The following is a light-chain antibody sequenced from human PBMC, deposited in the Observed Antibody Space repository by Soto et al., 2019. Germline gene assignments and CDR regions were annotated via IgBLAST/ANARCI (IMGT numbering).Light chain of an antibody. CDR2: GAS. V-gene: IGKV3-20*01. CDR3: QQYGSLPWT. CDR1: QSVSSSY. J-gene: IGKJ1*01. Sequence: EIVLTQSPGTLSLSPGERATLSCRASQSVSSSYLAWYQQKPGQAPRLLIYGASSRATSIPDRFSGSGSGTDFTLTISRLEPEDFAVYYCQQYGSLPWTFGQGTKVEIK.